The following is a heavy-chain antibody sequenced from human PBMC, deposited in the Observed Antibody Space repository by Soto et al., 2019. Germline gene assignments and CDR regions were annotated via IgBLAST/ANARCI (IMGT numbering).Heavy chain of an antibody. V-gene: IGHV3-74*01. J-gene: IGHJ5*02. D-gene: IGHD3-10*01. CDR2: INSDGSST. Sequence: EVQLVGSGGGLVQPGGPLRLSCAASGFTFSSYWMHWVRQAPGKGLVWVSRINSDGSSTSYADSVKGRFTISRDNAKNTLYLQMNSPRAEDTAVYYCARGYYGSGHNWFDPWGQGTLVTVSP. CDR3: ARGYYGSGHNWFDP. CDR1: GFTFSSYW.